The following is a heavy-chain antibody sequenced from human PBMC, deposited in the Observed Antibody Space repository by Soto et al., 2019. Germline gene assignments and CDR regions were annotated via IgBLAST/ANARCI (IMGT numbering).Heavy chain of an antibody. V-gene: IGHV4-34*01. CDR1: GGSFSGYY. D-gene: IGHD1-26*01. CDR2: INHSGST. CDR3: AKLSSIVGATTPWSFDY. Sequence: SETLSLTCAVYGGSFSGYYWSWIRQPPGKGLEWIGEINHSGSTNYNPSLKSRVTISVDTSKNQFSLKLSSVTAADTAVYYCAKLSSIVGATTPWSFDYWGQGTLVTVSS. J-gene: IGHJ4*02.